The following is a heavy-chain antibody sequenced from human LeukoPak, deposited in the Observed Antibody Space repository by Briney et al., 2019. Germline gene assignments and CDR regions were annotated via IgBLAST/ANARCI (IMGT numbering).Heavy chain of an antibody. J-gene: IGHJ4*02. CDR1: GFTFSTSV. CDR3: AKQDLVPATAGD. D-gene: IGHD2-2*01. Sequence: GGSLRLSCAASGFTFSTSVMHWVRQAPGKGLEWLSFIRFDGSEKYYADSVKARFSISRDNSMNTLYLQMNSLRPEDTAVYYCAKQDLVPATAGDWGQGTLVTVSS. CDR2: IRFDGSEK. V-gene: IGHV3-30*02.